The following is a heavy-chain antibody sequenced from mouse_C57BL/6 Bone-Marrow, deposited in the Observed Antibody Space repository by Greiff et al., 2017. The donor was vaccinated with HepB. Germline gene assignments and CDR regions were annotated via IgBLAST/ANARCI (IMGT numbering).Heavy chain of an antibody. Sequence: EVKLMESGGGLVQPGGSLKLSCAASGFTFSDYYMYWVRQTPEKRLEWVAYISNGGGSTYYPDTVKGRFTISRDNAKNTLYLQMSRLKSEDTAMYYCARGYSNYAWFAYWGQGTLVTVSA. J-gene: IGHJ3*01. CDR3: ARGYSNYAWFAY. V-gene: IGHV5-12*01. CDR2: ISNGGGST. CDR1: GFTFSDYY. D-gene: IGHD2-5*01.